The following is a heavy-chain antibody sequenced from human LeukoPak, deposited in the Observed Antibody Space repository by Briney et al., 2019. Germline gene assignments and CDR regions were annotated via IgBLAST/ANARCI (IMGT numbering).Heavy chain of an antibody. CDR2: IIPIFGTA. CDR3: ARVGGLRYFDWLSPGAFDI. Sequence: GASVKVSCKASGGTFSSYAISWVRQAPGQGLEWMGGIIPIFGTANYAQKFQGRVTITADESTSTAYMELSSLRSEDTAVYYCARVGGLRYFDWLSPGAFDIWGQGTMVTVSS. V-gene: IGHV1-69*13. J-gene: IGHJ3*02. D-gene: IGHD3-9*01. CDR1: GGTFSSYA.